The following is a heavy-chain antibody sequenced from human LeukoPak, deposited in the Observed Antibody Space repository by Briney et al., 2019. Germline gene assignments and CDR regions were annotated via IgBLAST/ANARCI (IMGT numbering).Heavy chain of an antibody. CDR3: ARCAYSSSNWFDP. J-gene: IGHJ5*02. D-gene: IGHD6-13*01. V-gene: IGHV4-38-2*01. CDR1: GYSISSGYY. CDR2: IYHSGST. Sequence: SETLSLTCAVSGYSISSGYYWGWIRQPPGKGLEWIGSIYHSGSTYYNPSPKSRVTISVDTSKNQFSLKLSSVTAADTAVYYCARCAYSSSNWFDPWGQGTLVTVSS.